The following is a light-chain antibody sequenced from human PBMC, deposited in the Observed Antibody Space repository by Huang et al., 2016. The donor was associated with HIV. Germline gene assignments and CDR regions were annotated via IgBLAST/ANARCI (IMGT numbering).Light chain of an antibody. CDR2: GAS. CDR3: QQYYSSPPT. V-gene: IGKV4-1*01. CDR1: QSVLYSSHNKNH. Sequence: DIVMTQSPASLAVSLGERSTINCKSSQSVLYSSHNKNHLAWYQQKPGQPPKLLIYGASSRESGVPDRFSGSGSGTDFTLTISLQAEDVAVYYCQQYYSSPPTFGQGTKVEIK. J-gene: IGKJ1*01.